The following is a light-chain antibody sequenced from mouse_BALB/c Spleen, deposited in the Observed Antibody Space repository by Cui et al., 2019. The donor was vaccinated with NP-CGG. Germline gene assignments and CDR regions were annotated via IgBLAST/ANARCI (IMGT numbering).Light chain of an antibody. J-gene: IGLJ1*01. CDR3: ALWYSNHWV. CDR1: TGAVTTSNY. V-gene: IGLV1*01. Sequence: QAVVTPESALTTSPGETVTLTCRSSTGAVTTSNYANWVQEKSDHLFPGLIGGTNNRVPGVPARFSGSLIGDKAALTITGAQTEDEAIYFCALWYSNHWVFGGGTKLTVL. CDR2: GTN.